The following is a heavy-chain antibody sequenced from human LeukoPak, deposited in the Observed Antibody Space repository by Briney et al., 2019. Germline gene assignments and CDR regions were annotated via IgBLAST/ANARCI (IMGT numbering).Heavy chain of an antibody. D-gene: IGHD6-19*01. V-gene: IGHV1-18*01. CDR2: ISGYNGQT. CDR3: ARDRGGSGGVAVTRSLGSYYSYGLDV. CDR1: GYTFIRYG. Sequence: ASVKVSCKASGYTFIRYGLSWVRQAPGQALEWMGWISGYNGQTNNAQKFQGRVTITRDTSTSTAFMELKSLRSDDTAVYYCARDRGGSGGVAVTRSLGSYYSYGLDVWGPGTTVTVSS. J-gene: IGHJ6*02.